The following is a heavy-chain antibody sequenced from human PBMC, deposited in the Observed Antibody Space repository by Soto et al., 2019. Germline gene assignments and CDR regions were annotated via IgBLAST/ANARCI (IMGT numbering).Heavy chain of an antibody. V-gene: IGHV4-59*11. CDR3: ARGGEGLDV. Sequence: PSETLSLTCSVSGDSFTNHYWSWIRQAPGKGLEWIGYIYYTGDAKYTSSLQSRVTISVDAPKRQVSLSLTSVTAADTAIYYCARGGEGLDVWGPGTAVTV. CDR2: IYYTGDA. CDR1: GDSFTNHY. D-gene: IGHD3-16*01. J-gene: IGHJ6*02.